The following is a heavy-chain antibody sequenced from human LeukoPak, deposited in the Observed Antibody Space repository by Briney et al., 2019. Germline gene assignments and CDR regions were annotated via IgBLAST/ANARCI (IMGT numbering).Heavy chain of an antibody. CDR1: EFTISRYW. CDR2: INNDGSIT. Sequence: GGSLRLSCAASEFTISRYWMHWVRQAPGKGLVWVSNINNDGSITTYAGSVKGRFTISRDNVKNTLFLQMNSQGAEDTALYYCARGWNTTPRSGFDIWGLGTMVTVSS. J-gene: IGHJ3*02. D-gene: IGHD1/OR15-1a*01. CDR3: ARGWNTTPRSGFDI. V-gene: IGHV3-74*01.